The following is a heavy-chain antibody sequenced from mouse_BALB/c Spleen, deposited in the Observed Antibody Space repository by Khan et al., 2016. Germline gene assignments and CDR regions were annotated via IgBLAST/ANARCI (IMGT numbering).Heavy chain of an antibody. CDR2: ISYSGST. CDR3: ARSDFYDLYAMDY. CDR1: GYSITSDYA. D-gene: IGHD2-3*01. Sequence: EVKLLESGPGLVKPSQSLSLTCTVTGYSITSDYAWNWIRQFPGNKLEWMGYISYSGSTSYNPSLKSRISITRDTSKNQFFLQLNSVTTEDTATXYSARSDFYDLYAMDYWGQGTSVTVSS. V-gene: IGHV3-2*02. J-gene: IGHJ4*01.